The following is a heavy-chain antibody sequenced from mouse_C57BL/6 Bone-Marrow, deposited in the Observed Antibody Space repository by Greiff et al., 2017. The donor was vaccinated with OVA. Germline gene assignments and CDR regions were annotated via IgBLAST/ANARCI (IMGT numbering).Heavy chain of an antibody. J-gene: IGHJ2*01. Sequence: VQLQQPGAELVKPGASVKLSCKASGYTFTRYWMHWVKQRPGQGLEWIGMIHPNSGSTNYNEKFKSKATLTVDKSSSTAYMQLSSLTSEDSAVYYCARPGTDYFDYWGQGTTLTVSS. D-gene: IGHD3-3*01. CDR3: ARPGTDYFDY. CDR1: GYTFTRYW. V-gene: IGHV1-64*01. CDR2: IHPNSGST.